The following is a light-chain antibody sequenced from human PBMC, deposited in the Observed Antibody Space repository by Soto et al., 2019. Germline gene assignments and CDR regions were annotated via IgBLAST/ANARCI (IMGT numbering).Light chain of an antibody. CDR1: QSVSSNY. Sequence: IGVTLSPGTLSLYQGERATLSCRASQSVSSNYVAWYQQKPGQAPRLLIYGVSSRATGIPDRFSGSGSGTDFTLTISILQPEDVIGYCCAQSACPPSTFGQGTNLDIK. CDR2: GVS. V-gene: IGKV3-20*01. J-gene: IGKJ1*01. CDR3: AQSACPPST.